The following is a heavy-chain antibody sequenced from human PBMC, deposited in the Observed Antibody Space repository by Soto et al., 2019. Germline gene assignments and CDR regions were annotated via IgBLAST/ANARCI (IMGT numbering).Heavy chain of an antibody. D-gene: IGHD6-13*01. Sequence: QVQLVQSGAEVKKPGSSVKVSCKASGGTFSSYAISWVRQAPGQGLEWMGGIIPIFGTANYAQKFQGRVTITADESTSTGYMEVRSLRSEDTAVYYCAGVVGGAAGINWFDPWGQGTLVTVSS. CDR1: GGTFSSYA. J-gene: IGHJ5*02. V-gene: IGHV1-69*01. CDR2: IIPIFGTA. CDR3: AGVVGGAAGINWFDP.